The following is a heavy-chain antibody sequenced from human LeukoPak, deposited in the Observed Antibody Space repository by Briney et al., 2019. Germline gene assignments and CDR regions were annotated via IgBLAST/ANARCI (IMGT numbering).Heavy chain of an antibody. CDR3: ARKGRCSGGSCYYLGDYYYYGMDV. V-gene: IGHV4-59*01. CDR1: GGSISSYY. J-gene: IGHJ6*02. Sequence: SSETLSLTCTVSGGSISSYYWSWIRQPPGKGLEWIGYIYYSGSTNYNPSLKSRVTISVDTSKNQFSLKLSSVTAADTAVYYCARKGRCSGGSCYYLGDYYYYGMDVWGRGTTVTVSS. D-gene: IGHD2-15*01. CDR2: IYYSGST.